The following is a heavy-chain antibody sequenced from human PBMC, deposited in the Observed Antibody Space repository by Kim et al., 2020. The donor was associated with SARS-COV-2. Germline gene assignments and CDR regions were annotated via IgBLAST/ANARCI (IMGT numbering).Heavy chain of an antibody. Sequence: SETLSLTCTVSGGSISSYYWSWIRQPPGKGLEWIGYIYYSGSTNYNPSLKSRVTISVDTSKNHFSLKLSSVTAADTAVYYCAREGDWFDPWGQGTLVTVSS. CDR3: AREGDWFDP. CDR1: GGSISSYY. V-gene: IGHV4-59*01. CDR2: IYYSGST. J-gene: IGHJ5*02.